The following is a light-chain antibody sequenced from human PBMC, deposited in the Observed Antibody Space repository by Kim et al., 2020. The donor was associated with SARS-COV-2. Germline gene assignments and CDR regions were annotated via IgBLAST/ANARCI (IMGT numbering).Light chain of an antibody. V-gene: IGLV3-9*01. CDR2: GDS. CDR1: NIGTKN. Sequence: SYELTQPLSVSVALGQTARITCGGNNIGTKNVHWFQQKPGQAPVLVICGDSIRPSGIPERFSGSNSGNTATLTISRAQPGDEADYYCQVWDSSTGVFGGGTQLTVL. CDR3: QVWDSSTGV. J-gene: IGLJ3*02.